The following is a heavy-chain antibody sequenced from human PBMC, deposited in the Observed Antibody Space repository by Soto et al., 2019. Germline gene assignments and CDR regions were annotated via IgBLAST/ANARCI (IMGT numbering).Heavy chain of an antibody. D-gene: IGHD3-22*01. CDR2: IWYDGSNK. J-gene: IGHJ3*02. V-gene: IGHV3-33*01. CDR1: GFTFSSYG. CDR3: ARESLYYYDSSGSVDAFDI. Sequence: GGSLRLSCAAPGFTFSSYGMHWVRQAPGKGLEWVAVIWYDGSNKYYADSVKGRFTISRDNSKNTLYLQMNSLRAEDTAVYYCARESLYYYDSSGSVDAFDIWGQGTMVTVSS.